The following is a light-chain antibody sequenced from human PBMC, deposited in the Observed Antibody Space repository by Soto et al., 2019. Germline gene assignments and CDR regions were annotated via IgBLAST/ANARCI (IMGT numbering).Light chain of an antibody. CDR3: QQYNSYPYT. J-gene: IGKJ2*01. V-gene: IGKV1-5*03. CDR1: QSISDW. Sequence: DIQMTQSPSTLSASVGDRVTITCRASQSISDWLAWYQQTPGKAPKLLIYKASSLQSGVPSRFSGSGSGTEFTITISSLQPDDFATFECQQYNSYPYTFGQGTKLEIK. CDR2: KAS.